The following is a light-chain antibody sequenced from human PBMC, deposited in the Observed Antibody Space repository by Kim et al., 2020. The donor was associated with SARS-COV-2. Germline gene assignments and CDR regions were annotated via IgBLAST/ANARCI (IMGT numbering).Light chain of an antibody. CDR3: LQHSTYPIT. CDR2: GAS. V-gene: IGKV1-17*01. Sequence: SASGEDRVTITCRASQDIRNDLGWYQQNPGRAPKRLIYGASSLQSGVPLRFSGSGSGTEFTLTISSVQPEDFATYFCLQHSTYPITFGQGTRLEIK. J-gene: IGKJ5*01. CDR1: QDIRND.